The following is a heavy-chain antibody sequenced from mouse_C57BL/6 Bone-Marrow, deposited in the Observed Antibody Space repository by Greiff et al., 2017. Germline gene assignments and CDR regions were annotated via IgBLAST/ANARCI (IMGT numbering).Heavy chain of an antibody. CDR2: IWSGGST. CDR1: GFSLTSYG. V-gene: IGHV2-2*01. D-gene: IGHD2-2*01. J-gene: IGHJ2*01. Sequence: QVQLQQSGPGLVQPSQSLSITCTVSGFSLTSYGVHWVRQSPGKGLEWLGVIWSGGSTDYNAAFISSLSISKDNSKSQVFFKMSSLQDDDTAIYYCAREKERLEYFDYWGQGTTLTVSS. CDR3: AREKERLEYFDY.